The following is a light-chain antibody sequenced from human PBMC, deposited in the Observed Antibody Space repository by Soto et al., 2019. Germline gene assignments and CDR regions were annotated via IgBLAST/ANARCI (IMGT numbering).Light chain of an antibody. V-gene: IGKV3-20*01. Sequence: EIVLTQSPGTLSLSPGERATLSCRASQSVSSSYLAWYQQKPGQAPRLLIYGASSRATGIPDRFSGSGSGTDLTLTISRLAPEDFAVYYCQQYGSSPYTFGQGTKLEIK. CDR3: QQYGSSPYT. J-gene: IGKJ2*01. CDR1: QSVSSSY. CDR2: GAS.